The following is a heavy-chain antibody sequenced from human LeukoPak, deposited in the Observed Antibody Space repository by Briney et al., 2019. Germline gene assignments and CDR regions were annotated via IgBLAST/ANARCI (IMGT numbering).Heavy chain of an antibody. CDR3: AKVSSYYDSSGYPQY. J-gene: IGHJ4*02. V-gene: IGHV3-23*01. Sequence: GGSLRLSCAASGFTFSSYAMSWVRQAPGKGLEWVSAISGSGGTTYYADSVKGRFTISRDNSKNTLYLQMNSLRAEDTAVYYCAKVSSYYDSSGYPQYWGQGTLVTVSS. D-gene: IGHD3-22*01. CDR2: ISGSGGTT. CDR1: GFTFSSYA.